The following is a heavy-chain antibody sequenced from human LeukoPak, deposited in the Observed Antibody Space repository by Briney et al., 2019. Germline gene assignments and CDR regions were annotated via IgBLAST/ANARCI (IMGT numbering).Heavy chain of an antibody. CDR1: GGSISSYY. Sequence: SETLSLTCTVSGGSISSYYWSWIRQPPGKGLEWIGYIYYSGSTNYNPSLKSRVTISVDTSKNQFSLKLSSVTAADTAVYYCARRISLLGELSPSNWFDPWGQGTLVTVSS. D-gene: IGHD3-16*02. CDR2: IYYSGST. V-gene: IGHV4-59*08. CDR3: ARRISLLGELSPSNWFDP. J-gene: IGHJ5*02.